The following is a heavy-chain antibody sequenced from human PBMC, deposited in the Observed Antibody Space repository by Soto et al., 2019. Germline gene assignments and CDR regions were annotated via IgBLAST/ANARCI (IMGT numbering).Heavy chain of an antibody. J-gene: IGHJ4*02. CDR3: AHRVLRTVFGLVTTTAIYFDF. CDR2: IYWDDDK. Sequence: QITLNESGPTVVRPTETLTLTCRFSGFSLTTSGVGVGWIRQSPGKAPEWLALIYWDDDKRYSASLKSRLTITKATSKNQLVLTVSDLDPTDTATYYCAHRVLRTVFGLVTTTAIYFDFWGQGTPVAVSS. CDR1: GFSLTTSGVG. V-gene: IGHV2-5*02. D-gene: IGHD3-3*01.